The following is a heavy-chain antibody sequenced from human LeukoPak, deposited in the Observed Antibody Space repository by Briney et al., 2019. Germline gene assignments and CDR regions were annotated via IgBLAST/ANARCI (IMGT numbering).Heavy chain of an antibody. CDR2: IYYSGST. J-gene: IGHJ4*02. D-gene: IGHD3-22*01. V-gene: IGHV4-30-4*08. CDR1: GGSISSNNFY. Sequence: SETLSLTRTVSGGSISSNNFYWGWVRQPPGKGLEWIGYIYYSGSTYYNPSLKSRVTISVDTSKNQFSLKLSSVTAADTAVYYCAREKPYDYYDSSGYHGYFDYWGQGTLVTVSS. CDR3: AREKPYDYYDSSGYHGYFDY.